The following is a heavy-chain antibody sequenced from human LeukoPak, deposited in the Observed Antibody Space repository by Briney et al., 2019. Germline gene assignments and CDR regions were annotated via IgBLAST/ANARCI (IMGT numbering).Heavy chain of an antibody. J-gene: IGHJ4*02. CDR2: ISGSGGST. Sequence: GGSLRLSCAASGFTFSSYAMSWVRQAPGKGLEWVSAISGSGGSTYYADSVKGRFTISRDNYKNTLYLQMNSLRAEDTAVYYCAKVRQEIVVVPAVYFDYWGQGTLVTVSS. V-gene: IGHV3-23*01. CDR1: GFTFSSYA. D-gene: IGHD2-2*01. CDR3: AKVRQEIVVVPAVYFDY.